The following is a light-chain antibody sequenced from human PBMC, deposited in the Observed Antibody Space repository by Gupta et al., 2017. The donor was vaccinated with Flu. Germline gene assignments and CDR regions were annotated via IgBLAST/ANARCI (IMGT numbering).Light chain of an antibody. Sequence: SYVLTQPPSVSAAPGHTASITCGGIYGGSSTVHWYQQNPGKAPVLVVYDDTDRPSGIPERFSGSNSGNTATLTITKVQAGDEAAYYCQIWHSNTNRGVFGGGTKLTVL. J-gene: IGLJ3*02. CDR1: YGGSST. CDR2: DDT. CDR3: QIWHSNTNRGV. V-gene: IGLV3-21*02.